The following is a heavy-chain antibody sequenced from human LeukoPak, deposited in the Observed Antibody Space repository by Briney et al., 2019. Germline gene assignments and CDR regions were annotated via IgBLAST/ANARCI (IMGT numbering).Heavy chain of an antibody. V-gene: IGHV1-69*04. CDR2: IIPILGIA. CDR3: ASGVGYCSSTSCSNTYYFDY. CDR1: GGTFSSYA. J-gene: IGHJ4*02. Sequence: ASVKVSCKASGGTFSSYAISWVRQAPGQGLEWMGRIIPILGIANYAQKFQGRVTITADKSTSTAYTELSSLRSEDTAVYYCASGVGYCSSTSCSNTYYFDYWGQGTLVTVSS. D-gene: IGHD2-2*01.